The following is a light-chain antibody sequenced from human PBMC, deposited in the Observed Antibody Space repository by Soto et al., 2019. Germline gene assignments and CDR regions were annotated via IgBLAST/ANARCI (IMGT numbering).Light chain of an antibody. Sequence: QSALTQPPSASGSPGQSVTISCTGTSSDFGGYNYVSWYQQHPGKAPKLMIYEVSKRPSGVPDRFSGSKSGNTASLTVSGLQAEDEADYYCSSYAGSNNLVVFGGGTKLTVL. CDR3: SSYAGSNNLVV. V-gene: IGLV2-8*01. CDR2: EVS. J-gene: IGLJ2*01. CDR1: SSDFGGYNY.